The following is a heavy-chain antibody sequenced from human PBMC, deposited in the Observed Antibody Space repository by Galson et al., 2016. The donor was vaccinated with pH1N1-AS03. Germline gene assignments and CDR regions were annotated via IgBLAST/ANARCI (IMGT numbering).Heavy chain of an antibody. Sequence: ETLSLTCTVSGGSLSSSRYYWGWLRQPPGKGLEWIGSINYSGSTYYNPSLKSRVTISSDTSKNQRSLKLSSVTAADTAVYYCARRRYYDGRGVFDYWGQGTLGTVSS. D-gene: IGHD3-22*01. CDR1: GGSLSSSRYY. CDR3: ARRRYYDGRGVFDY. CDR2: INYSGST. J-gene: IGHJ4*02. V-gene: IGHV4-39*01.